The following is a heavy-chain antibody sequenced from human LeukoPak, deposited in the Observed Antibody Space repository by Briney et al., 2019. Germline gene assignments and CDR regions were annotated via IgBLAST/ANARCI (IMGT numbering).Heavy chain of an antibody. J-gene: IGHJ4*02. Sequence: GASVKVSCKASGGTFSSYAISWVRQAPGQGLEWMGRIIPILGIANYAQKFQGRVTITADKSTSTAYMELSSLRSEDTAVYYCARETENTALFDYWGQGTLVTVSS. CDR2: IIPILGIA. V-gene: IGHV1-69*04. D-gene: IGHD5-18*01. CDR1: GGTFSSYA. CDR3: ARETENTALFDY.